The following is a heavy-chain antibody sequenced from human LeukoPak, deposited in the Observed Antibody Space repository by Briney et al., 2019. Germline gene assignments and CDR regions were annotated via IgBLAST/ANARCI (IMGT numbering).Heavy chain of an antibody. J-gene: IGHJ4*02. CDR3: ARTGYNYGTPLND. CDR2: ITYIDGST. Sequence: GGSLRLACAASGFTFSSYAMSWVRQAPGKGLEWVSGITYIDGSTYYADSVKGRFTISRDNSKNTLYLQMNSLRAEDTAVYYCARTGYNYGTPLNDWGQGTLVTVSS. CDR1: GFTFSSYA. D-gene: IGHD5-18*01. V-gene: IGHV3-23*01.